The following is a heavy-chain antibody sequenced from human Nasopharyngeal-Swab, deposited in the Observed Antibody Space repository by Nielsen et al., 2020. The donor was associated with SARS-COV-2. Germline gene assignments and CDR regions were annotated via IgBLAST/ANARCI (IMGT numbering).Heavy chain of an antibody. J-gene: IGHJ4*02. D-gene: IGHD3-22*01. CDR2: INPNSGGT. CDR3: ARNDSSGYGY. V-gene: IGHV1-2*06. Sequence: HAPGQGLEWMGRINPNSGGTNYAQKFQGRVTMTRDTSISTAYMELSRLRSDDTAVYYCARNDSSGYGYWGQGTLVTVSS.